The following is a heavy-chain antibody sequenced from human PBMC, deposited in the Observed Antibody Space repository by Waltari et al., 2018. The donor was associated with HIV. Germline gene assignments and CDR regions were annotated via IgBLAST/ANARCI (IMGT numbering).Heavy chain of an antibody. J-gene: IGHJ4*02. V-gene: IGHV3-33*01. Sequence: QVQLVESGGGVVQPGTSLRLSCMASGFTFSSHGMHWVRQAAGRGRGWVAEIWHDSSNKYYGDSVKGRFTISRDNSKDILYLEMNSLRVDDTAVYYCARENWHYNFWSGYYTGPLDKWGQGTPVTVTP. CDR1: GFTFSSHG. D-gene: IGHD3-3*01. CDR3: ARENWHYNFWSGYYTGPLDK. CDR2: IWHDSSNK.